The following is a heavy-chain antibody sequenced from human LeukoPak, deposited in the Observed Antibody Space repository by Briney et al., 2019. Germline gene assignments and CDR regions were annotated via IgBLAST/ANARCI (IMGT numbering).Heavy chain of an antibody. V-gene: IGHV1-46*01. CDR1: GYTFTSYY. D-gene: IGHD2-21*01. J-gene: IGHJ3*02. CDR2: INPSGGST. CDR3: ARDWAERQIEFTARNDDFDI. Sequence: GASVKVSCKASGYTFTSYYMHWVRQAPGQGLEWMGIINPSGGSTSYAQKFQGRVSMTRDTSISTAYMELSRLRSDDTAVYYCARDWAERQIEFTARNDDFDIWGQGTMVTVSS.